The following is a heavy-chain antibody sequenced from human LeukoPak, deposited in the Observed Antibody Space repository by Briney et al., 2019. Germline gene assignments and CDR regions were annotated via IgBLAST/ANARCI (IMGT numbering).Heavy chain of an antibody. D-gene: IGHD3-10*01. CDR1: GYIFTHYW. CDR3: ARQSRDGSKTRGYYFDY. CDR2: IYPADSDT. V-gene: IGHV5-51*01. Sequence: GASLKISCQASGYIFTHYWIGWVRQMPGTGLESMGIIYPADSDTTYSPSFQGQVTISVDKSISTVYLQWSSLKAWDTAMYYCARQSRDGSKTRGYYFDYWGQGTLVTVSS. J-gene: IGHJ4*02.